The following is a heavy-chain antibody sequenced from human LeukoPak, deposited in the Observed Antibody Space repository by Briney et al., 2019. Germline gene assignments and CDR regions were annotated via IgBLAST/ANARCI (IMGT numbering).Heavy chain of an antibody. D-gene: IGHD3-10*01. CDR1: GFTFSICG. CDR3: VKEQGSGSYRTADY. CDR2: ITYDGDTT. Sequence: ARSLRLACAAAGFTFSICGMHWVRQPPGKGLEWVAVITYDGDTTYFEDSVKGRFSISRDTSKGTLYLQMNSLGAEDTAVYYCVKEQGSGSYRTADYWGQGTLVTVSS. V-gene: IGHV3-30*18. J-gene: IGHJ4*02.